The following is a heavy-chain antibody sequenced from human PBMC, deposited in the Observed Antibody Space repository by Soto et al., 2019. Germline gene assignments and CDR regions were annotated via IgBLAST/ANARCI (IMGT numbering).Heavy chain of an antibody. J-gene: IGHJ1*01. D-gene: IGHD6-13*01. CDR2: IIPIFGTA. CDR1: GGTFSSYA. Sequence: QVQLVQSGAEVKKPGSSVKVSCKASGGTFSSYAISWVRQAPGQGLEWMGGIIPIFGTANYAQKFQGRVTITADESTSPXXMELSSLRSEDTAVYYCASDLACSSCNSPAEYFQHWGQGTLVTVSS. CDR3: ASDLACSSCNSPAEYFQH. V-gene: IGHV1-69*12.